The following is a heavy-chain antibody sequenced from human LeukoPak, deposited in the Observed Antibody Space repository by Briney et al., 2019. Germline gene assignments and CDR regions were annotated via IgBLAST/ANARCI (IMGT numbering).Heavy chain of an antibody. D-gene: IGHD2-15*01. CDR1: GGSISSYY. Sequence: SETLSLTCTVSGGSISSYYWSWIRQPPGKGLECIGYIYYSGDTNYNPSLKSRVTISVDTSKNQFSLKLSSVTAADTAVYYCARGGYCSGGSCYPSVDYWGQGTLVTVSS. V-gene: IGHV4-59*01. CDR3: ARGGYCSGGSCYPSVDY. CDR2: IYYSGDT. J-gene: IGHJ4*02.